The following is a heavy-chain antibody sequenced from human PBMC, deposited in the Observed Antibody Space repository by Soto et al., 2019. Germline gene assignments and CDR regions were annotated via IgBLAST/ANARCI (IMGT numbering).Heavy chain of an antibody. D-gene: IGHD2-15*01. CDR3: ARAYCSGGSCWAWSSWFDP. Sequence: SETLSLTCTVSGGSISSYYWSWIRQPPGKGLEWIGYIYYSGSTNYNPSLKSRVTISVDTSKNQLSLQLNSVTPEDTAVYYCARAYCSGGSCWAWSSWFDPWGQGTLVTVSS. CDR2: IYYSGST. CDR1: GGSISSYY. J-gene: IGHJ5*02. V-gene: IGHV4-59*12.